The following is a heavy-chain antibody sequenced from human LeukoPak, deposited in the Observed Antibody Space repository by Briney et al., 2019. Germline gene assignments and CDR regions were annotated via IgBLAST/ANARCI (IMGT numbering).Heavy chain of an antibody. Sequence: SETLSLTCTVSGGSISSSNWWSWVRRPPGKGLEWIGEIYHSGSTNYNPSLKSRVTISVDKSKNQFSLKLSSVTAADTAVYYCARTGWGYYYDSSGLYFDYWGQGTLVTVSS. CDR3: ARTGWGYYYDSSGLYFDY. CDR1: GGSISSSNW. V-gene: IGHV4-4*02. CDR2: IYHSGST. J-gene: IGHJ4*02. D-gene: IGHD3-22*01.